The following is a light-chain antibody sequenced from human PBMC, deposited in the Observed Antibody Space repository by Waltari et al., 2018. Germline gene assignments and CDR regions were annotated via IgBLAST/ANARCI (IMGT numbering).Light chain of an antibody. CDR1: QSVSRY. J-gene: IGKJ1*01. Sequence: DIQMTQSPSSLSASAGDTITITCRASQSVSRYLNWYQQKPGKAPKLLIYTTSVLETGVPSRLSASGSGTDFTLTINSLEPDDFATYYCHQSFMTPWTFGQGTKVESK. CDR3: HQSFMTPWT. V-gene: IGKV1-39*01. CDR2: TTS.